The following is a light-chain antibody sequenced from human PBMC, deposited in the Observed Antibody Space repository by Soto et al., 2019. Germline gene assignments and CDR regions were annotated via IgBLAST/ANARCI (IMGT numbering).Light chain of an antibody. V-gene: IGKV1-39*01. J-gene: IGKJ4*01. CDR3: QETYNVGAVS. CDR1: QNIDNY. Sequence: DIQMTQSPSSLSASVGDRVTITCRAIQNIDNYLNWYQHKAGKAHKLLIYATSTLQSGVPSRFSGSGSGTDFTLTISNLQTEDFAIYFCQETYNVGAVSFGGGTKV. CDR2: ATS.